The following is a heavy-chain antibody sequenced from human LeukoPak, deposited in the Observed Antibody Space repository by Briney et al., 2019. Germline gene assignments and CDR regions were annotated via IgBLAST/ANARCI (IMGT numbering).Heavy chain of an antibody. CDR3: ARDYGDHDYYYYYMDV. CDR2: ISGSGGST. D-gene: IGHD4-17*01. Sequence: GGSLRLSCAASGFTFSSYGMSWVRQAPGKGLEWVSAISGSGGSTYYADSVKGRFTISRDNSKNTLYLQMNSLRAEDTAVYYCARDYGDHDYYYYYMDVWGKGTTVTISS. V-gene: IGHV3-23*01. J-gene: IGHJ6*03. CDR1: GFTFSSYG.